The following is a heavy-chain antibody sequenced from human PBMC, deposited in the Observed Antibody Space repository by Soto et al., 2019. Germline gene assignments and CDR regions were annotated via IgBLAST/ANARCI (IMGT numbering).Heavy chain of an antibody. V-gene: IGHV3-30*18. J-gene: IGHJ4*01. CDR3: AKEIEVAGDLDY. CDR1: GFTFSSYG. Sequence: GGSLRLSCVASGFTFSSYGIHWVRQAPGKGLEWVAVVSSDGYTTYYANSVKGRFIISRDNSRNTLYLQMDSLRPEDTGVYYCAKEIEVAGDLDYWGRGTLVTVSA. D-gene: IGHD6-19*01. CDR2: VSSDGYTT.